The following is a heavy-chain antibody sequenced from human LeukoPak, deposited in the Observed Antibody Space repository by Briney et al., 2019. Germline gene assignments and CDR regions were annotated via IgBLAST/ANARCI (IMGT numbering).Heavy chain of an antibody. Sequence: PGGSLRLSCAASGFTFSSYSMNRVRQAPGKGLEWVAVISYDGSNKYYADSVKGRFTISRDNSKNTLYLQMNSLRAEDTAVYYCARDPSSRTLWFGELSFYYGMDVWGQGTTVTVSS. CDR2: ISYDGSNK. V-gene: IGHV3-30*03. J-gene: IGHJ6*02. CDR3: ARDPSSRTLWFGELSFYYGMDV. CDR1: GFTFSSYS. D-gene: IGHD3-10*01.